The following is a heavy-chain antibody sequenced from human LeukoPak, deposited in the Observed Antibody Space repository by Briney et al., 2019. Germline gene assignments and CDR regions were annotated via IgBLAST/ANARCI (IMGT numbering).Heavy chain of an antibody. Sequence: ASVTVSCTASGYTFTSNYMHWVRQAPGQGLEWMGIINPSGGSTSYAQKFQGRVTMTRDTSTSTVYMELSSLRSEDTAVYYCARGPIVGAMGDYWGQGTLVTISS. V-gene: IGHV1-46*01. J-gene: IGHJ4*02. D-gene: IGHD1-26*01. CDR1: GYTFTSNY. CDR2: INPSGGST. CDR3: ARGPIVGAMGDY.